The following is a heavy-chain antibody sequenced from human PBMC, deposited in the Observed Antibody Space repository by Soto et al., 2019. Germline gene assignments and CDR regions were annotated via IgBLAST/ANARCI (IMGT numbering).Heavy chain of an antibody. V-gene: IGHV3-21*01. CDR3: ARDHGGAHDY. Sequence: PGGSLRLSCAASGFTFSSYSMNWVRQAPGKGLEWVSSISSSSSYIYYADSVKGRFTISRGNAKNSLYVQMNSLRVEDTAVYYCARDHGGAHDYWGQGTLVTVSS. CDR1: GFTFSSYS. D-gene: IGHD3-16*01. J-gene: IGHJ4*02. CDR2: ISSSSSYI.